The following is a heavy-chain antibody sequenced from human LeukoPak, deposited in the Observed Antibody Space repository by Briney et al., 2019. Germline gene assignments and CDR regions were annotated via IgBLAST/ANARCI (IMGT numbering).Heavy chain of an antibody. CDR3: AKASWSGSDRDS. J-gene: IGHJ4*02. V-gene: IGHV3-23*01. Sequence: GGSLRLSCAASGLTFNNYDLSCVRQAPGKGLDWVSAITGSGGSTFYADSAEGRFAISRDNSKNTLYLQMNSLRADDTAVYYCAKASWSGSDRDSWGQGTLVTVSS. D-gene: IGHD3-3*01. CDR2: ITGSGGST. CDR1: GLTFNNYD.